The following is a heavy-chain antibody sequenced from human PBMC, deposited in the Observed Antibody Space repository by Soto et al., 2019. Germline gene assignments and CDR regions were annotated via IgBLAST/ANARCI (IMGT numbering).Heavy chain of an antibody. Sequence: PVKVSCKSSGGTFSSYAISWVRQAPGQGLEWMGGIIPIFGTANYAQKFQGRVTITADESTSTAYMELSSLRSEDTAVYYCAIDYQSFYDSGGHTATFDSWGQGTLVPVSS. CDR1: GGTFSSYA. J-gene: IGHJ4*02. CDR3: AIDYQSFYDSGGHTATFDS. V-gene: IGHV1-69*13. CDR2: IIPIFGTA. D-gene: IGHD3-22*01.